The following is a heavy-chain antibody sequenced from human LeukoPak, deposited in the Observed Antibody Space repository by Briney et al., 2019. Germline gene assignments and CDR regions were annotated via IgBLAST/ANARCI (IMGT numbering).Heavy chain of an antibody. CDR2: INHSGST. CDR3: ARVSRMATFDY. D-gene: IGHD5-24*01. V-gene: IGHV4-34*01. CDR1: GGSFSGYF. Sequence: SETLSLTCAVYGGSFSGYFWSWIRQPPGKGLEWIGEINHSGSTNYNPSLKSRVTISVDTSKNQFSLKLSSVTAADTAVYYCARVSRMATFDYWGQGTLVTVSS. J-gene: IGHJ4*02.